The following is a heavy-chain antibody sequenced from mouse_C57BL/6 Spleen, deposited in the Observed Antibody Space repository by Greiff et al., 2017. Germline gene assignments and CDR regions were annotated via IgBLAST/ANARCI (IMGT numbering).Heavy chain of an antibody. D-gene: IGHD1-1*01. CDR3: ARSYYGSSYEAWFAY. CDR1: GYAFTNYL. Sequence: QVQLQQSGAELVRPGTSVKVSCKASGYAFTNYLIEWVKQRPGQGLEWIGVINPGSGGTTYNEQFKGKATMTADKSSSTADMQLSILTSEGSAVYICARSYYGSSYEAWFAYWGQGTLVTVSA. V-gene: IGHV1-54*01. CDR2: INPGSGGT. J-gene: IGHJ3*01.